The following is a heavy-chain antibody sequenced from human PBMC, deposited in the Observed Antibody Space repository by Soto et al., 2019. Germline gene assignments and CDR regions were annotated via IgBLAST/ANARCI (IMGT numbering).Heavy chain of an antibody. Sequence: PGGSLRLSCAASGFTFSSYAMSWVRQAPGKGLEWVSAISGSGGSTYYADSVKGRFTISRDNSKNTLYLQMNSLRAEDTAVYYCAKDPSLGSGSYYTYANFFDYWGQGTLVTVSS. V-gene: IGHV3-23*01. CDR1: GFTFSSYA. D-gene: IGHD3-10*02. CDR2: ISGSGGST. J-gene: IGHJ4*02. CDR3: AKDPSLGSGSYYTYANFFDY.